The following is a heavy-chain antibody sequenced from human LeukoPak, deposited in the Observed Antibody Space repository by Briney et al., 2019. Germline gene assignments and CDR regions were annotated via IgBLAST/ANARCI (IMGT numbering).Heavy chain of an antibody. CDR1: GYTLTGYY. Sequence: ASVKVSCKASGYTLTGYYMHWVRQAPGQGLEWMGWINPNSGDTNYAQKFQGSVTMTRDTSSNTAYMELSRLRSDDTAVYYCARDERYDSSGYPFDCWGQGTLVTVSS. J-gene: IGHJ4*02. D-gene: IGHD3-22*01. CDR3: ARDERYDSSGYPFDC. V-gene: IGHV1-2*02. CDR2: INPNSGDT.